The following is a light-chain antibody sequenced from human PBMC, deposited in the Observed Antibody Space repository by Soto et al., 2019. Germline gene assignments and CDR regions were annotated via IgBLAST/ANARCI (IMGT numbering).Light chain of an antibody. J-gene: IGKJ3*01. CDR3: QQFDDVPLA. Sequence: TQMTQSPSSLSASVGDRVTITCQASQDINNYLNWYQQKPGKAPKLLIYDASNLETGVPSRFSGSGSGTEFTFTISSLQPEDIATYFCQQFDDVPLAFGPGTKVDIK. V-gene: IGKV1-33*01. CDR2: DAS. CDR1: QDINNY.